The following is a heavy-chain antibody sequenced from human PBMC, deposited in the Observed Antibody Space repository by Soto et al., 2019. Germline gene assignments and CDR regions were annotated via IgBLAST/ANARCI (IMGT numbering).Heavy chain of an antibody. CDR2: IWYDGSNK. D-gene: IGHD2-2*01. J-gene: IGHJ6*03. CDR1: GFTFSSYG. CDR3: ARDRQDIVVVPAAMMGSSVLYYYYYMDV. V-gene: IGHV3-33*01. Sequence: GGSLRLSCAASGFTFSSYGMHWVRQAPGKGLEWVAVIWYDGSNKYYADSVKGRFTISRDNSKNTLYLQMNSLRAEDTAVYYFARDRQDIVVVPAAMMGSSVLYYYYYMDVWGKGTTVTVSS.